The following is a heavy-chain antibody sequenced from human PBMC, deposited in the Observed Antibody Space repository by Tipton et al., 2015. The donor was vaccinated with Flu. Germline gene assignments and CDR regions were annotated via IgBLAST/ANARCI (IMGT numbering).Heavy chain of an antibody. D-gene: IGHD3-10*01. V-gene: IGHV4-38-2*01. CDR2: MYHSGHT. J-gene: IGHJ4*02. CDR3: ARSTYYYGSGTSDF. CDR1: DYSISSGYY. Sequence: GLVKPSKTLSLICAVSDYSISSGYYWGWVRQPPGKGLEWMGSMYHSGHTYYNPSLKSRVTISVDKSKNQVSLNLSSVTAADTAMYYCARSTYYYGSGTSDFWGQGALVTVTS.